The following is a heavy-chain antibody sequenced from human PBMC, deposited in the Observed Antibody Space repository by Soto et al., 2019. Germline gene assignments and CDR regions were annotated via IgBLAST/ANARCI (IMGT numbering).Heavy chain of an antibody. CDR3: ARDRRFYYDSSGLVMDV. CDR2: INAGSGNT. D-gene: IGHD3-22*01. Sequence: GTSVKVSCKASGYTFTIYAMYWVRQAPGQRLEWMGWINAGSGNTKYSQKFQGRVTITRDTSASTAYMELSSLRSEDTAVYYCARDRRFYYDSSGLVMDVWGQGTTVTVSS. V-gene: IGHV1-3*01. CDR1: GYTFTIYA. J-gene: IGHJ6*02.